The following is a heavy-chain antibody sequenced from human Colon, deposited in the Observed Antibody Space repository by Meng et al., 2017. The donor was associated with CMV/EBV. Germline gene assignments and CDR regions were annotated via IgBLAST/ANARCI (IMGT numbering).Heavy chain of an antibody. V-gene: IGHV4-59*01. CDR1: GGSISGYY. J-gene: IGHJ4*02. CDR2: IYYKGGNGGT. CDR3: VRDKSNRLDF. Sequence: QRRLQASGPGLLKPSETLSPTCIVSGGSISGYYWNWIRQSPGKGLEWIGYIYYKGGNGGTYYNPSLKSRVTMSVDTSKNQFSLKMTSVTAADTAVYYCVRDKSNRLDFWGQGTLVTVSS. D-gene: IGHD1-14*01.